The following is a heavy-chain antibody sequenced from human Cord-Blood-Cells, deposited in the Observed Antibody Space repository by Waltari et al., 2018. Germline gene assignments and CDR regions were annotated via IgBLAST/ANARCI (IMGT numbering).Heavy chain of an antibody. CDR1: GFTFSSYA. J-gene: IGHJ4*02. CDR2: ISYDGSNK. Sequence: QVQLVESGGGVVQPGRSLRLSCAASGFTFSSYAMHWVRQAPGKGLGWVAVISYDGSNKYYADSVKGRFTISRDNSKNTLYLQMNSLRAEDTAVYYCARGDSTSCYTQIDYWGQGTLVTVSS. CDR3: ARGDSTSCYTQIDY. V-gene: IGHV3-30-3*01. D-gene: IGHD2-2*02.